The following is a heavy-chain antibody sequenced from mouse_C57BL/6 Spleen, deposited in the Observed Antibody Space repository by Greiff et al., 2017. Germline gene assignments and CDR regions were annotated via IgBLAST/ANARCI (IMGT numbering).Heavy chain of an antibody. Sequence: EVMLVESGEGLVKPGGSLKLSCAASGFTFRSYAMSWVRQPPEKRLEWVAYISSGGDYIYYADTVTGRFTISRDNARNTLYLQMSSLMSDDTAMYYCTRGYDYYTWFAYWGQGTLVTVSA. CDR3: TRGYDYYTWFAY. D-gene: IGHD2-4*01. CDR1: GFTFRSYA. J-gene: IGHJ3*01. CDR2: ISSGGDYI. V-gene: IGHV5-9-1*02.